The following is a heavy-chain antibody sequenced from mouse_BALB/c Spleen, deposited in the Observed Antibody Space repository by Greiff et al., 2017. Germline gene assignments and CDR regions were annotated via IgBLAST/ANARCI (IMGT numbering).Heavy chain of an antibody. CDR1: GFTFSSYT. J-gene: IGHJ4*01. V-gene: IGHV5-6-4*01. D-gene: IGHD2-14*01. Sequence: EVQLVESGGGLVKPGGSLKLSCAASGFTFSSYTMSWVRQTPEKRLEWVATISSGGSYTYYPDSVKGRFTISRDNAKNTLYLQMSSLKSEDTAMYYCTREEVRGAMDYWGQGTSVTVSS. CDR3: TREEVRGAMDY. CDR2: ISSGGSYT.